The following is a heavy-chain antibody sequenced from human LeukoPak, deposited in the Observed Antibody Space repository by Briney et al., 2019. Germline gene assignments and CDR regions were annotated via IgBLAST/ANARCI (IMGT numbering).Heavy chain of an antibody. Sequence: PGRSLRLSCAASGFTFDDYAMHWVRQAPGKGLEWVSGIDWNSGSIGYADSVKGRFTISRDNAKKSLYLQMNSLRPEDTALYYCAKDISPRIAAGGMDNRFDPWGQGTLVTVSS. CDR1: GFTFDDYA. J-gene: IGHJ5*02. CDR2: IDWNSGSI. CDR3: AKDISPRIAAGGMDNRFDP. D-gene: IGHD6-13*01. V-gene: IGHV3-9*01.